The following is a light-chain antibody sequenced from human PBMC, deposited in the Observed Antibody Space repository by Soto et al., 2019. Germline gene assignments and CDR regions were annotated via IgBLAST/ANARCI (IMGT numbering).Light chain of an antibody. Sequence: HSVLTQPASVSGSPGQSSTISCTGTSSDVGSYNLVSWYQQHPGKAPKLMIYEGSKRPSGVSNRFSGSKSGNTASLTISGLQAEDEADYYCCSYAGSSTFVYVFGTGTQLTVL. CDR2: EGS. CDR1: SSDVGSYNL. CDR3: CSYAGSSTFVYV. V-gene: IGLV2-23*03. J-gene: IGLJ1*01.